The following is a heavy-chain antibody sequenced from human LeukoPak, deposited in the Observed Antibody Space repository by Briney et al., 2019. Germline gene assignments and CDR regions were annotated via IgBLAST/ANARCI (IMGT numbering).Heavy chain of an antibody. CDR1: GFSFVYAW. CDR2: IKGKSDGGTI. CDR3: STLRLDYGGDSDYYYGMDV. D-gene: IGHD4-23*01. V-gene: IGHV3-15*01. J-gene: IGHJ6*02. Sequence: PGGSLRLSCAASGFSFVYAWMSWVRQAPGKGLEWVGRIKGKSDGGTIDYAAPVKGRFAIARDDSRNTLYLQMNSVKTEDTAVYNCSTLRLDYGGDSDYYYGMDVWGQGTTVTVSS.